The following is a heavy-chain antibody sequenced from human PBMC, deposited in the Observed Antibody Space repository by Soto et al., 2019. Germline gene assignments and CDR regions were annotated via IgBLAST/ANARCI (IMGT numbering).Heavy chain of an antibody. CDR1: GFTFTSSA. V-gene: IGHV1-58*01. J-gene: IGHJ6*02. CDR2: IVVGSGNT. D-gene: IGHD2-15*01. Sequence: MQLVQSGPEVKKPGTSVKVSCKASGFTFTSSAVQWVRQARGQRLEWIGWIVVGSGNTNYAQKFQERVTITRDMSTSTAYMELSSLRSEDTAVYYCAAAGGYCSGGSCSAYYGMDVWGQGTTVTVSS. CDR3: AAAGGYCSGGSCSAYYGMDV.